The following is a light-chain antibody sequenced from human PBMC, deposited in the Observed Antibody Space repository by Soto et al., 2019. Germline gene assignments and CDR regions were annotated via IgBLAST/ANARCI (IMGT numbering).Light chain of an antibody. Sequence: EIVMTQSPATLSLSPWERATLSFTASQSVSSNLAWYQQKPGQAPRLLIYGASTRATGIPARFSGRGSGTEFSLTISSLKSEDFAVYYCQQYHNWHTVTFGGGTKVDIK. CDR3: QQYHNWHTVT. J-gene: IGKJ4*01. CDR2: GAS. V-gene: IGKV3-15*01. CDR1: QSVSSN.